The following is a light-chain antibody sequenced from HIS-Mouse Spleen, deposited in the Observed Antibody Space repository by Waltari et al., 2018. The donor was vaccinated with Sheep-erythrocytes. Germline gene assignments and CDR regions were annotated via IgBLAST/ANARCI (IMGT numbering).Light chain of an antibody. CDR3: QQYNNWPPGT. CDR2: GAS. J-gene: IGKJ2*02. CDR1: QSVSSN. Sequence: EIVMTQSPATLSVSPGERATLSCRASQSVSSNLAWYQQKPGQAPRLLIYGASTRATGIPARFSGSGSETEFTLTISRMQSEDFAVYYCQQYNNWPPGTFGQGTKLEIK. V-gene: IGKV3-15*01.